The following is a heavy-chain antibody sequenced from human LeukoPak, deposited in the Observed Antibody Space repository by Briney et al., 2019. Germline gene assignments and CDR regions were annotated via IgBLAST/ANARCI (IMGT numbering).Heavy chain of an antibody. V-gene: IGHV3-48*03. CDR2: ISSSGSTI. Sequence: GGSLRLSCAASGFTFSSYEMNWVRQAPGGGLEWVSYISSSGSTIYYADSVKGRFTISRDNAKNSLYLQMNSLRAEDTAVYYCARDRAAAHFDYWGQGTLVTVSS. CDR3: ARDRAAAHFDY. D-gene: IGHD6-13*01. J-gene: IGHJ4*02. CDR1: GFTFSSYE.